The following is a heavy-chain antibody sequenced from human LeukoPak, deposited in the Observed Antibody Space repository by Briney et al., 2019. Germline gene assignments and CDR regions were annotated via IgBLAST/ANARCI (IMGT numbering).Heavy chain of an antibody. J-gene: IGHJ4*02. D-gene: IGHD6-19*01. V-gene: IGHV3-74*01. CDR1: GFICSSYW. Sequence: PGGSLRLSCAASGFICSSYWMHWVRQAPGKGLVWVSRISSDGSSTNYADSVKGRFTISRDNAKNTLYLQMNSLRAEDTAVYYCARSIAVSATGYWGQGTLVTVSS. CDR2: ISSDGSST. CDR3: ARSIAVSATGY.